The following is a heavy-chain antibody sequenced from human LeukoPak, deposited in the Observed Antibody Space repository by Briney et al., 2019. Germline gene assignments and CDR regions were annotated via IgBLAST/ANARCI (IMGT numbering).Heavy chain of an antibody. V-gene: IGHV3-48*01. J-gene: IGHJ5*02. CDR1: GFTFSSYS. D-gene: IGHD2-8*02. CDR2: ISSSSSTI. CDR3: ARDTGGRSWFDP. Sequence: GGSLRLSCATSGFTFSSYSMNWVRQAPGKGLEWVSYISSSSSTIYYADSVRGRFTISRDNAKNSLYLQMNSLRAEDTAVYYCARDTGGRSWFDPWGQGTLVTVSS.